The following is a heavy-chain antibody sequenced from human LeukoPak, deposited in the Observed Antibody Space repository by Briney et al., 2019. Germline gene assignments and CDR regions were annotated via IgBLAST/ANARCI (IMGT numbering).Heavy chain of an antibody. Sequence: ASVKVSCKASGYTFTSYYMHWVRQAPGQGLEWMGIINPSGGSTSNAQKFQGRVTMTRDTSTSTVYMELSSLRSGDTAVYYCARDVDTTYYFDYWGQGTLVTVSS. J-gene: IGHJ4*02. V-gene: IGHV1-46*01. CDR3: ARDVDTTYYFDY. CDR1: GYTFTSYY. D-gene: IGHD5-18*01. CDR2: INPSGGST.